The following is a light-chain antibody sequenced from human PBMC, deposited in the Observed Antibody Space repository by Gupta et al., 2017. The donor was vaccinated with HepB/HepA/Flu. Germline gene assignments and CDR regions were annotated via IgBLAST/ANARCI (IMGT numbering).Light chain of an antibody. Sequence: EIVLTQSPGTLSLSPGERATLSCRASQSVSSSYLAWYQQKAGQAPRLLIYGASSRATGIPDRFGGSGSGTDFTLTISRLEPEDFAVYYCQQDGTSPWTFGQGTKVEIK. CDR2: GAS. J-gene: IGKJ1*01. CDR3: QQDGTSPWT. CDR1: QSVSSSY. V-gene: IGKV3-20*01.